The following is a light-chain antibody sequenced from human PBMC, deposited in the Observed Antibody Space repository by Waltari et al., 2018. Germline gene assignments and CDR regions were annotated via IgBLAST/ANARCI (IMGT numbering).Light chain of an antibody. CDR1: QSVSSY. Sequence: VLTQSPGLLSLSPGERATVSCRASQSVSSYLAWYQHNPGQAPRPLLYDASNSAPGIPARFSGSGSGTDFTLTISSLEPEDYAVYYCQQRSNLPTDTFGGGTKVEIK. J-gene: IGKJ4*01. CDR3: QQRSNLPTDT. V-gene: IGKV3-11*01. CDR2: DAS.